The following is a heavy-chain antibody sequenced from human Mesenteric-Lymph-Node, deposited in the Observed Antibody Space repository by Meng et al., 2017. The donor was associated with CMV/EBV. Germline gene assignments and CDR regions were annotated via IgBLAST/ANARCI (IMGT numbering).Heavy chain of an antibody. Sequence: GGSLRLSCAASGVSFSNYWMSWVRQAPGKGLDWVANIGQRGGDRDYAGSVRGRFTISRDNSKNTLYLQMNSLRAEDTAVYYCARGVVGATPFDYWGQGTLVTVSS. CDR2: IGQRGGDR. D-gene: IGHD1-26*01. V-gene: IGHV3-7*01. J-gene: IGHJ4*02. CDR1: GVSFSNYW. CDR3: ARGVVGATPFDY.